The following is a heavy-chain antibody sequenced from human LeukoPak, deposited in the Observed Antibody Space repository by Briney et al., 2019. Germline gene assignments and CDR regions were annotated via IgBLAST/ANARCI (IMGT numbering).Heavy chain of an antibody. CDR1: GGSISSYY. V-gene: IGHV4-4*07. CDR3: ARGIAVAGPNWFDP. CDR2: IYTSGST. Sequence: PSETLSLTCTVSGGSISSYYWSWIRQPAGKGLEWIGRIYTSGSTNYNPSLKSRVTMSVDTSKNQFSLKLSSVTAADTAVYYCARGIAVAGPNWFDPWGQGTLVTVSS. D-gene: IGHD6-19*01. J-gene: IGHJ5*02.